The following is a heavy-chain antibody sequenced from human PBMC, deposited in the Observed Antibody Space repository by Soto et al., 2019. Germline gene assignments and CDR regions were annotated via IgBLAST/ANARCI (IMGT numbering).Heavy chain of an antibody. CDR3: ARWPAWDSYAIDY. CDR1: GGSISSGGYC. D-gene: IGHD5-18*01. J-gene: IGHJ4*02. CDR2: IYHSGST. V-gene: IGHV4-30-2*01. Sequence: PSETLSLTWAVSGGSISSGGYCWSWIRQPPGKGLEWIGYIYHSGSTYYNPSLKSRVTISVDRSKNQFSLKLSSVTAADTAVYYCARWPAWDSYAIDYWGQGTLVTVSS.